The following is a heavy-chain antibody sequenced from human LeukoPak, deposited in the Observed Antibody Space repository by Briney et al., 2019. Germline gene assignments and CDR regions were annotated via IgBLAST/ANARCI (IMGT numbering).Heavy chain of an antibody. Sequence: GGSLRLSCAASGFTFSSYAMHWLRQAPGKGLEYVSAISCNGGSTYYANSVKGRFTISRDNSKTTLYLQMGSRRAEDMAVYYCASKVVVAAANDAFDIWGQGTMVTVSS. J-gene: IGHJ3*02. CDR3: ASKVVVAAANDAFDI. CDR1: GFTFSSYA. CDR2: ISCNGGST. D-gene: IGHD2-15*01. V-gene: IGHV3-64*01.